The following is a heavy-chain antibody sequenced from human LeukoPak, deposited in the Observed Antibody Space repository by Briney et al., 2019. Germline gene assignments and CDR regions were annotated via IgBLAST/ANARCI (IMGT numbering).Heavy chain of an antibody. CDR3: AKDRAVAGTDARYYFDY. CDR2: IWYDGKNK. V-gene: IGHV3-33*06. Sequence: PGGSLRLSCAASGFTFSKYGMHWVRQAPGKGLEWVAVIWYDGKNKYYADSVKGRFTISRDNSKNTLYLEMNSLRADDTAVYYCAKDRAVAGTDARYYFDYWCQGTLVTVSA. D-gene: IGHD6-19*01. J-gene: IGHJ4*02. CDR1: GFTFSKYG.